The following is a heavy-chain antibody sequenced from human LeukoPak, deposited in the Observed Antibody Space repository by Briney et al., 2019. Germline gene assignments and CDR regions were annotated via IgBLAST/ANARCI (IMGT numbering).Heavy chain of an antibody. Sequence: GGSLRLSCAASGFTFDDYGMSWVRQAPGKGLEWVSGISWNGGNTGYADSVKGRLTISRDNAKNSLYLQMNSLRAEDTALYYCARDPQRGSFDIWGQGTMVTVSS. D-gene: IGHD5-24*01. V-gene: IGHV3-20*04. CDR1: GFTFDDYG. CDR2: ISWNGGNT. J-gene: IGHJ3*02. CDR3: ARDPQRGSFDI.